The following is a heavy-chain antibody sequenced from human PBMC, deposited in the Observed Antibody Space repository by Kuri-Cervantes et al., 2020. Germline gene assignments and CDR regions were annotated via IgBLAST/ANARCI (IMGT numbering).Heavy chain of an antibody. CDR3: ARDNPPSEMATTDNYYGMDV. J-gene: IGHJ6*02. V-gene: IGHV1-69*13. Sequence: SSVKVACKASGGTFSSYAISLVRQAPGQGLEWMGGILPIFGTANYAQKFQGRVTITADESTSKAYMKLSSLQSEDTAVYYFARDNPPSEMATTDNYYGMDVWGQGTTVTVSS. CDR1: GGTFSSYA. D-gene: IGHD5-24*01. CDR2: ILPIFGTA.